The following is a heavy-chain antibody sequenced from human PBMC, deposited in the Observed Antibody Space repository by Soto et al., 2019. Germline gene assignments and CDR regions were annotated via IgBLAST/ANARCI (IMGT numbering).Heavy chain of an antibody. Sequence: EVQLVESGGGLVQPGGSLRLSCAASGLIFSNYKMHWVRQAPGKGLVWVSRINTDGSITDYADSVKGRFTVSRDNAKNTLYLQMNSLRAEDTAVYYCARDTDGRHYWGQGTLVTVSS. J-gene: IGHJ4*02. V-gene: IGHV3-74*01. CDR2: INTDGSIT. CDR1: GLIFSNYK. CDR3: ARDTDGRHY.